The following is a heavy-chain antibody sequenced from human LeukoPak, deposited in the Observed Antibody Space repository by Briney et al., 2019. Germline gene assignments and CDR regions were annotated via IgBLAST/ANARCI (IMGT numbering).Heavy chain of an antibody. CDR3: ARETVGLDY. CDR1: GFTFDNFG. V-gene: IGHV3-48*02. J-gene: IGHJ4*02. D-gene: IGHD4-23*01. Sequence: GGSLRLSCAAPSGFTFDNFGFHWVRQAPGKGLEWVSYISDGSSTIYYADSVRGRFTISRDNAKNSLYLQINSLRDEDTAVYYCARETVGLDYWGQGTLVTVSS. CDR2: ISDGSSTI.